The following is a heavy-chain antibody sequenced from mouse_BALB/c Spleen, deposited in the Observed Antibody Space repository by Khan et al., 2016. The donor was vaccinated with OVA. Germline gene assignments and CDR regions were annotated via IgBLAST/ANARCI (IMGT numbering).Heavy chain of an antibody. CDR2: IWAGGST. Sequence: VELVESGRGLVAPSQSLSLTCTVSGFSLTSYGVHWVRQPPGKGLEWLGVIWAGGSTYYNSALMSRLSISKDHSKSQVISKMNSLQSDDTDMYYYARPEDKWGQGTTVTVSS. CDR1: GFSLTSYG. V-gene: IGHV2-9*02. J-gene: IGHJ2*01. CDR3: ARPEDK.